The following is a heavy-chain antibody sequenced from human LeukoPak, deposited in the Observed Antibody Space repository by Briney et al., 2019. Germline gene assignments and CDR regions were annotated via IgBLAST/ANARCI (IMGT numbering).Heavy chain of an antibody. J-gene: IGHJ4*02. CDR2: IWYDGSNE. D-gene: IGHD3-9*01. CDR3: AKGRGNYDILTGATPFDY. V-gene: IGHV3-33*06. Sequence: GGSLRLSCAASGFTFSRYGMRWVRQAPGKGLEWVAVIWYDGSNEYYADSVKGQFTVSRDNSKNTLYLQMNSLRAEDTAVYYCAKGRGNYDILTGATPFDYWGQGTLVTVSS. CDR1: GFTFSRYG.